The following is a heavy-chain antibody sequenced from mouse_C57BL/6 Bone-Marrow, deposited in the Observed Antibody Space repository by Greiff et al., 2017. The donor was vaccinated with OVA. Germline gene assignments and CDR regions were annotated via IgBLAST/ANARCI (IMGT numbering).Heavy chain of an antibody. Sequence: VQLQQSGAELVRPGTSVKMSCKASGYTFTNYWIGWAKQRPGHGLEWIGDIYPGGGYTNYNEKFKGKATLTADKSSSTAYMQFSSLTSEDSAIYYCARSGEVTTYYAMDYWGQGTSVTVSS. D-gene: IGHD2-2*01. CDR1: GYTFTNYW. J-gene: IGHJ4*01. CDR3: ARSGEVTTYYAMDY. V-gene: IGHV1-63*01. CDR2: IYPGGGYT.